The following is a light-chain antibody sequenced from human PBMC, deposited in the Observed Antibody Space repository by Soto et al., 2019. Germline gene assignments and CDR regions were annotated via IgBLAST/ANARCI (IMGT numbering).Light chain of an antibody. CDR1: QSISSW. CDR3: QQYNSYWT. CDR2: KAS. V-gene: IGKV1-5*03. Sequence: DIQMTQSPSTLSASVGDRVTITCRASQSISSWLAWYQQKPGKAPKFLIYKASRLQSGVPSRFSGSGSGTEFTLTISSLQPDDFATYYCQQYNSYWTFAQGTKVEIK. J-gene: IGKJ1*01.